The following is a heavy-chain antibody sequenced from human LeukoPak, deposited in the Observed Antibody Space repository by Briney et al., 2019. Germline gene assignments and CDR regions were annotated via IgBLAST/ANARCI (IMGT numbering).Heavy chain of an antibody. CDR1: GGSISTYY. V-gene: IGHV4-59*08. CDR2: VYYTGST. Sequence: SETLSLTCTVSGGSISTYYWSWIRQPPGKGLEWIGHVYYTGSTTYNPSLTSRVTISVDTSKNHFSLKLTSLTAADTAVYYCARGGIDIVSVPVSNWFDPWGQGTLVTVSS. CDR3: ARGGIDIVSVPVSNWFDP. J-gene: IGHJ5*02. D-gene: IGHD2/OR15-2a*01.